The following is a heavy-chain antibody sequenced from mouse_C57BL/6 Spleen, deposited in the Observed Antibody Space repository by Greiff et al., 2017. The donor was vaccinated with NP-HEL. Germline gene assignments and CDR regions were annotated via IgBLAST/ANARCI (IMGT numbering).Heavy chain of an antibody. Sequence: QVQLQQPGAELVKPGASVKLSCKASGYTFTSYWMHWVKQRPGQGLEWIGMIHPSSGSTNYNEKFKSKATLTVDKSSSTAYMQLSSLTSEDSAVYYCAREGGDGYAMDYWGQGTSVTVSS. J-gene: IGHJ4*01. CDR2: IHPSSGST. CDR3: AREGGDGYAMDY. CDR1: GYTFTSYW. V-gene: IGHV1-64*01.